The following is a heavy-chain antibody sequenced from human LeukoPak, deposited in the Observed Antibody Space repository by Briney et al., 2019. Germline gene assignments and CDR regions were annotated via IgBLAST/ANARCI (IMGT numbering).Heavy chain of an antibody. V-gene: IGHV4-34*01. Sequence: PSETLSLTCAVYGGSFSGYYWSWIRQPPGKGLEWIGEINHSGSTNYNPSLKSRVTISVDTSKNQFSLKLSSVTAADTAVYYCARDPIYYYDSSGYRFGAGFDYWGQGTLVTVSS. CDR1: GGSFSGYY. CDR3: ARDPIYYYDSSGYRFGAGFDY. J-gene: IGHJ4*02. CDR2: INHSGST. D-gene: IGHD3-22*01.